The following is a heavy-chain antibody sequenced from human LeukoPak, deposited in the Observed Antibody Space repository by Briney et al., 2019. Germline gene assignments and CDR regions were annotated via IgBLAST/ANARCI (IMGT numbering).Heavy chain of an antibody. D-gene: IGHD1-26*01. CDR3: ARVGYSGSLSGSFDI. V-gene: IGHV4-34*01. J-gene: IGHJ3*02. CDR2: IYCTGNT. Sequence: SETLSLTCAVYGGSFSGYYWSWIRQPPGKGLEWIGEIYCTGNTNYNPSLKSRVTISVDKSNNQFSLNLSSVTAADTAVYYCARVGYSGSLSGSFDIWGQGTMVTVSS. CDR1: GGSFSGYY.